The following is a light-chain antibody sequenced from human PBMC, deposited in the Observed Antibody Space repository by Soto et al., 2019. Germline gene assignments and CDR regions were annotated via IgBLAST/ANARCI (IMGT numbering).Light chain of an antibody. V-gene: IGLV2-11*01. J-gene: IGLJ1*01. Sequence: QSVLAQPRSVSGSPGQSVTISCTGTSSDVGGYNYVSWYQQHPGKAPKLMIYDVSKRPSGVPDRFSGSKSGNTASLTISGLQAGDEADYYCCSYAGSYTEVFGTGTKVTVL. CDR3: CSYAGSYTEV. CDR2: DVS. CDR1: SSDVGGYNY.